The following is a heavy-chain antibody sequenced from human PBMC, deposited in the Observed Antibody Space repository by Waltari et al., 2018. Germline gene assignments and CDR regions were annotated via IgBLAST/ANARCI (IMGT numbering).Heavy chain of an antibody. D-gene: IGHD1-1*01. CDR3: ARSWNDPDYFDY. Sequence: EVELVESGGGLVKPGESLRLSCVVSGFAFSRYNMNWARQAPGKGLEWVSFISRDGKTKYYADPVKGRVTISRDNAKNSVYLQMNSLGVDDTAVYYCARSWNDPDYFDYWGLGTLVAVSS. CDR1: GFAFSRYN. V-gene: IGHV3-21*01. CDR2: ISRDGKTK. J-gene: IGHJ4*02.